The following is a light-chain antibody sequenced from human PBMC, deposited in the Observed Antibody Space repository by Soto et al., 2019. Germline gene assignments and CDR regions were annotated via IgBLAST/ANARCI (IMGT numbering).Light chain of an antibody. CDR1: SSDVGSYNL. J-gene: IGLJ2*01. CDR3: CSYAGSSTPVV. Sequence: QSALTQSASVSGSPGQSITISCTGTSSDVGSYNLVSWYQHHPGKAPKLMIYEGSKRPSGVSNRFSGSKSGNTASLTISGLQAEDEADYYCCSYAGSSTPVVFGGGTKLTVL. V-gene: IGLV2-23*01. CDR2: EGS.